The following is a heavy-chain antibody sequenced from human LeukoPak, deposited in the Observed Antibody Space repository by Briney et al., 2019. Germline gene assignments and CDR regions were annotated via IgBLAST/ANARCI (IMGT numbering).Heavy chain of an antibody. D-gene: IGHD2-15*01. Sequence: GGSLRLSCAASGFTFSSYSMNWVRQAPGKGLEWVSSISSSSYIYYADSVKGRFTISRDNAKNSLYLQMNSLRAEDTAVYYCARGPDIVVVVNNWFDPWGQGTLVTVSS. CDR1: GFTFSSYS. V-gene: IGHV3-21*01. CDR3: ARGPDIVVVVNNWFDP. J-gene: IGHJ5*02. CDR2: ISSSSYI.